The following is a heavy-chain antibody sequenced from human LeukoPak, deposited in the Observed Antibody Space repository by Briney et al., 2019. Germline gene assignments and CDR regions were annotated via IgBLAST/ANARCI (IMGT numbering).Heavy chain of an antibody. Sequence: SETLPLTCSVSGYSISSGFYWGWIRQPPGKGLEWIGSMFHSGSTYYNRSLKSRVTISVDTSKKQFSLKLSSVTAADTAVYYCARDGGRDGYNFLGGQGTLVTVSS. V-gene: IGHV4-38-2*02. D-gene: IGHD5-24*01. J-gene: IGHJ4*02. CDR1: GYSISSGFY. CDR2: MFHSGST. CDR3: ARDGGRDGYNFL.